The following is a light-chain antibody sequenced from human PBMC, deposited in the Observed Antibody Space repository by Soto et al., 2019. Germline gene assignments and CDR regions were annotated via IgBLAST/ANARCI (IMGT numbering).Light chain of an antibody. J-gene: IGKJ5*01. CDR2: DAS. V-gene: IGKV1-5*01. Sequence: DLQTTQSHSTLSASVGARLPITGKASQSISTWLAWYQQNPGKAPKLLISDASSLESGVPSRFSGSGSGTEFTLTINSLQPDEFAAYYCQKLNTYPITFGQGTRLEIK. CDR1: QSISTW. CDR3: QKLNTYPIT.